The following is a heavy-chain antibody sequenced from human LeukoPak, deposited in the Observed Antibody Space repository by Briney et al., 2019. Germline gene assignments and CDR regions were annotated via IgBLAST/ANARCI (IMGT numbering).Heavy chain of an antibody. CDR2: ISYSGNT. CDR1: GGSISSNNYY. Sequence: SETLSLTCTVSGGSISSNNYYWGWIRQPPGKGLEWIGSISYSGNTYYSPSLKSRVTISIDTSKNQFSLKLSSVTAADTAVYYCARLRGIILGALLHYYLDYWGQGTLVSVSS. J-gene: IGHJ4*02. D-gene: IGHD1-26*01. V-gene: IGHV4-39*01. CDR3: ARLRGIILGALLHYYLDY.